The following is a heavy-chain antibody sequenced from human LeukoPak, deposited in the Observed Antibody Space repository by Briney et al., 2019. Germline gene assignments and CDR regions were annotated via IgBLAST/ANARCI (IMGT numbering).Heavy chain of an antibody. CDR2: ISGYNGNT. J-gene: IGHJ1*01. CDR3: ARTPGLAARPSHH. Sequence: ASVKVSCKGSGYTYTSYGSSWVRQAPGEGGEWMGGISGYNGNTNYAQKLQGRVTMTTDTSTSTAYMERKSLRSDHTAVSYCARTPGLAARPSHHWRQGTLLPVSS. V-gene: IGHV1-18*01. CDR1: GYTYTSYG. D-gene: IGHD3/OR15-3a*01.